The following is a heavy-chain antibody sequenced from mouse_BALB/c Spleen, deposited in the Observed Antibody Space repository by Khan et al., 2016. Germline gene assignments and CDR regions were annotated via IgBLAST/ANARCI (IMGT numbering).Heavy chain of an antibody. V-gene: IGHV1-9*01. J-gene: IGHJ3*01. Sequence: VQLQESGAELMKPGASVNISCKATGYTFSSYWIEWVKERPGHGLEWIGEILPGSGTNNYNGKFKGKATFTAETSSSTAYMQISSLTSEYSAVYYCARGPYWGQGTLVTVSA. CDR1: GYTFSSYW. CDR2: ILPGSGTN. CDR3: ARGPY.